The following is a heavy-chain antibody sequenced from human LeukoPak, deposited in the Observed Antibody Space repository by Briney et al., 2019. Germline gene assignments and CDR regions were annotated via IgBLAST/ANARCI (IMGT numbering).Heavy chain of an antibody. V-gene: IGHV3-30-3*01. J-gene: IGHJ6*03. D-gene: IGHD5-24*01. CDR1: GFTFSSYA. Sequence: GGSLRLSCAAPGFTFSSYAMHWVRQAPGKGLEWVAVISYDGSNEYYADSVKGRFTISRDNSKNTLYLQMNSLRAEDTAVYYCARVSSPGWLQYSMDVWGKGTTVTVSS. CDR3: ARVSSPGWLQYSMDV. CDR2: ISYDGSNE.